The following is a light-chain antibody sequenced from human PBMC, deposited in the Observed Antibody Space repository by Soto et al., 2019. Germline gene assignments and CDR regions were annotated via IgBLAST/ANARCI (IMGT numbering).Light chain of an antibody. Sequence: QSVLTQPPSVSVAPGQKVTISCSGSSSNIGNNYVAWYQQLPGTAPKLLIYENNKRPSGIPDRFSGSKSGTSATLGITGLQTGDEADYYCGTWDSSLRRVFGGGTKVTVL. CDR1: SSNIGNNY. CDR2: ENN. J-gene: IGLJ3*02. CDR3: GTWDSSLRRV. V-gene: IGLV1-51*02.